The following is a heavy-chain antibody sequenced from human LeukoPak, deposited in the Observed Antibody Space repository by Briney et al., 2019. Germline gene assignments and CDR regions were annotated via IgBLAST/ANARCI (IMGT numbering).Heavy chain of an antibody. CDR3: ARTVRAAQDAFDI. CDR1: GGSSSSYY. D-gene: IGHD6-6*01. CDR2: IYYSGST. J-gene: IGHJ3*02. V-gene: IGHV4-59*12. Sequence: SETLSLTCTVSGGSSSSYYWSWIRQPPGKGLEWIGYIYYSGSTYYNPSLKSRVTISVDTSKNQFSLKLSSVTAADTAVYYCARTVRAAQDAFDIWGQGTMVTVSS.